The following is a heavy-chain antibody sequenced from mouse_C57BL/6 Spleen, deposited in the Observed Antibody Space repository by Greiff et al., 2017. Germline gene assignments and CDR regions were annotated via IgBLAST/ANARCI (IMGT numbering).Heavy chain of an antibody. Sequence: QVQLKESGPGLVQPSQSLSITCTVSGFSLTSYGVHWVRQSPGKGLEWLGVIWSGGSTDYNAAFISRLSISKGNSKCQVFFKMNSLQADDTAIYYCARNSYNGPWFAYWGQGTLVTVSA. CDR2: IWSGGST. CDR1: GFSLTSYG. D-gene: IGHD1-2*01. CDR3: ARNSYNGPWFAY. J-gene: IGHJ3*01. V-gene: IGHV2-2*01.